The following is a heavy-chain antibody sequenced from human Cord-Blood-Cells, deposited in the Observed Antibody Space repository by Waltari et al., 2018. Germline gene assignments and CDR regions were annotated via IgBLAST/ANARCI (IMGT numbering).Heavy chain of an antibody. CDR1: GFTFSSYA. CDR2: ISGSGGST. J-gene: IGHJ4*02. V-gene: IGHV3-23*01. D-gene: IGHD2-2*01. CDR3: AKVGEDIVVVPAAENFDY. Sequence: EVQLLESGGGLVQPGGSLRLSCAASGFTFSSYAMSWVRQAPGKGLEWVSAISGSGGSTYYADSVKGRFTISRDNSKNTLYLQMNSLRAEDTAVYYCAKVGEDIVVVPAAENFDYWGQGTLVTVSS.